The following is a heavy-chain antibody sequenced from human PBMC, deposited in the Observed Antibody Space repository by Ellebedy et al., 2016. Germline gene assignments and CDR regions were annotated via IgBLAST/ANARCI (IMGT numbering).Heavy chain of an antibody. D-gene: IGHD2-2*02. CDR2: IYHSGNS. CDR3: VRVVPRNTQFDP. Sequence: SETLSLTCVVSDFSITTEYSWAWIRQPPGTGLQWIGSIYHSGNSYSNPSLKSRVILSVDTSKNQFSLRLTSVTAADTAMYYCVRVVPRNTQFDPWGQGILVSVSS. J-gene: IGHJ5*02. V-gene: IGHV4-38-2*01. CDR1: DFSITTEYS.